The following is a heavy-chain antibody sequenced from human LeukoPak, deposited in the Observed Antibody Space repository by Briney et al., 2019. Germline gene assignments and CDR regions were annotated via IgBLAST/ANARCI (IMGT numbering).Heavy chain of an antibody. D-gene: IGHD1-1*01. V-gene: IGHV5-51*01. J-gene: IGHJ6*02. Sequence: GESLKISCKGSGYGFTTYWIGWVRQKPGKGLEWMGIIYPGDSQSRYSPSFQGQVTMSADKSISTAYLQWSSLKASDTAIYYCARQRYTYGLDAWGQGTAVTVSS. CDR2: IYPGDSQS. CDR3: ARQRYTYGLDA. CDR1: GYGFTTYW.